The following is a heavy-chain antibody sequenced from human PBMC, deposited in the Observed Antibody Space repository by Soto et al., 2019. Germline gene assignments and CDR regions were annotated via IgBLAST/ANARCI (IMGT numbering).Heavy chain of an antibody. Sequence: GGSVEVSCKDSGYTFPGHYMPWVRQAPGQGLEWMGWINPNSGGTNYAQKFQGWVTMTRDTSISTAYMELSRLRSDDTAVYYCARGDTYYNYVCGSYCFDDRGQEPLVPTSS. D-gene: IGHD3-16*01. J-gene: IGHJ4*02. V-gene: IGHV1-2*04. CDR1: GYTFPGHY. CDR3: ARGDTYYNYVCGSYCFDD. CDR2: INPNSGGT.